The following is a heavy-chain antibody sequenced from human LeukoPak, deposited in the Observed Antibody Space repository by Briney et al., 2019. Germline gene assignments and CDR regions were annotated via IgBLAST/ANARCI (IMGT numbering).Heavy chain of an antibody. CDR1: GGSISSYY. Sequence: SETLSLTXTVSGGSISSYYWSWIRQPPGKGLEWIGYIYYSGSTNYNPSLKSRVTISVDTSKNQFSLKLSSVTAADTAVYYCARVFGYSSGWYRGNAFDIWGQGTMVTVSS. V-gene: IGHV4-59*01. CDR3: ARVFGYSSGWYRGNAFDI. J-gene: IGHJ3*02. CDR2: IYYSGST. D-gene: IGHD6-19*01.